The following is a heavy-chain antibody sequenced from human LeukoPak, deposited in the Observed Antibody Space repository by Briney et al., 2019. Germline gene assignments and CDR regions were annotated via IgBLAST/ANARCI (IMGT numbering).Heavy chain of an antibody. CDR2: IYYSGST. CDR3: ASLSGTYNS. Sequence: SETLSLTCTVSDGFITNYYWSWIRQPRGKGLVGIVYIYYSGSTNYNPSLKDRVTISIHTSKNQVSLKLSSLTAADTAVYYCASLSGTYNSWGQGILVTVSS. D-gene: IGHD1-26*01. CDR1: DGFITNYY. V-gene: IGHV4-59*08. J-gene: IGHJ4*02.